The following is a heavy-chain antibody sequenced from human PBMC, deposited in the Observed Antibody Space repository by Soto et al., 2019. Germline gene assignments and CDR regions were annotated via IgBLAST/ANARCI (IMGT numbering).Heavy chain of an antibody. CDR2: ISGSGGST. J-gene: IGHJ3*02. D-gene: IGHD4-17*01. V-gene: IGHV3-23*01. Sequence: PGGSLRLSCAASGFPFSSYAMSWVRQAPGKGLEWVSAISGSGGSTYYADSVKGRFTISRDNSKNTLYLQMNSLRAEDTAVYYCAKDRDYGGNSGAFDIWGQGTMVTVSS. CDR3: AKDRDYGGNSGAFDI. CDR1: GFPFSSYA.